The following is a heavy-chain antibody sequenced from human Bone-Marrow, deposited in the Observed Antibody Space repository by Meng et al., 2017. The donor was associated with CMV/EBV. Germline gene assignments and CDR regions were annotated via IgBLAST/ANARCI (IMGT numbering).Heavy chain of an antibody. Sequence: SQTLSLTCAISGDSVSSNSASWNWIRQSPSRGLEWLGRTYYRSKWYNDYAVSVKSRITINPDTSKNQFSLQLNSVTPEDTAVYYCARAGQWLVDYYYYYGMDVWGQGTTVTVSS. CDR1: GDSVSSNSAS. D-gene: IGHD6-19*01. V-gene: IGHV6-1*01. CDR3: ARAGQWLVDYYYYYGMDV. CDR2: TYYRSKWYN. J-gene: IGHJ6*01.